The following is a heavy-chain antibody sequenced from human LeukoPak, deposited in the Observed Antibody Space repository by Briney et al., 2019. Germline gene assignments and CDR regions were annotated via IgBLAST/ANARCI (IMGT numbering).Heavy chain of an antibody. CDR2: IKEDGSEK. CDR1: EFSFSSYW. V-gene: IGHV3-7*01. CDR3: AREGSLG. D-gene: IGHD3-10*01. Sequence: GGSLRLSCAASEFSFSSYWMSWVRQAPGKGLEWVANIKEDGSEKYYVDSVKGRFTISRDNAKNSLYLQMDSLRAEDTAVYYCAREGSLGWGQGTMVTVSS. J-gene: IGHJ3*01.